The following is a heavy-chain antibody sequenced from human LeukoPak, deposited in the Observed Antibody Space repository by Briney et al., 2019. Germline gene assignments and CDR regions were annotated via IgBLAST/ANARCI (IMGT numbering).Heavy chain of an antibody. J-gene: IGHJ5*02. CDR3: ARDVTIFGVVITWFDP. V-gene: IGHV4-34*01. D-gene: IGHD3-3*01. CDR1: GGSFSGYD. CDR2: INHSGST. Sequence: SETLSLTCAVYGGSFSGYDWSWIRQPPGKGLEWIGEINHSGSTNYNPSLKSRVTISVDTSKNQFSLKLSSVTAADTAVYYCARDVTIFGVVITWFDPWGQGTLVTVSS.